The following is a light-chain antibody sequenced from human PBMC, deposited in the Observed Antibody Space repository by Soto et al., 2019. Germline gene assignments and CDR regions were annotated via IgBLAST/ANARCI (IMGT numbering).Light chain of an antibody. CDR1: SSNIGAGYD. J-gene: IGLJ1*01. CDR3: RSYDSSLSGYV. Sequence: VLTQPPSVSGAPGQRVTISCTGSSSNIGAGYDVHWYQQLPGTAPKLLIYGNSNRPSGVPDRFSGSKSGTSASLAITGLQAEDEADYYCRSYDSSLSGYVFGTGTQLTVL. V-gene: IGLV1-40*01. CDR2: GNS.